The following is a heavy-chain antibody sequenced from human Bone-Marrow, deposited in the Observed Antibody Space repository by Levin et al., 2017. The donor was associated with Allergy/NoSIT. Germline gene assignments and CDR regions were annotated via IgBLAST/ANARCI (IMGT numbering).Heavy chain of an antibody. V-gene: IGHV3-64*01. D-gene: IGHD2-15*01. J-gene: IGHJ4*02. CDR2: ISSDGGST. Sequence: QPGGSLRLSCAASGFTFSSYAMQWVRQAPGKGLEYVSAISSDGGSTYYANSVKGRFTISRDNSKNTVYLQMGSLRAEDMAVYYCARVRVAARTPYFDYWGQGTLVTVSS. CDR1: GFTFSSYA. CDR3: ARVRVAARTPYFDY.